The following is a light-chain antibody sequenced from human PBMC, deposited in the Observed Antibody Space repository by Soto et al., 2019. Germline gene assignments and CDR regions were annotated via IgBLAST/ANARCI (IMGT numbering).Light chain of an antibody. CDR2: EDN. J-gene: IGLJ2*01. CDR1: SGSIASNF. CDR3: QSYDSTNHVV. Sequence: NFMLTQPHSVSESPGKTVTISCTRSSGSIASNFVQWYQQRPGSARTTVIYEDNQRPSGVPDRFSGSIDSSSNSASLTISGLKTEDEADYYCQSYDSTNHVVFGGGTKLTVL. V-gene: IGLV6-57*04.